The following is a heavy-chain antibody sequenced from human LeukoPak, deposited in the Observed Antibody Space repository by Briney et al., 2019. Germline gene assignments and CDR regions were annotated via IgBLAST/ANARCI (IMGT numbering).Heavy chain of an antibody. J-gene: IGHJ5*02. CDR2: SSADGVDT. D-gene: IGHD2-8*02. CDR3: AKDVWWSVS. CDR1: GFTLSNHA. V-gene: IGHV3-23*01. Sequence: GGALRLSCVASGFTLSNHAMTWVGQAPGKGREGGAASSADGVDTFYAPSVKGRFTISRDNSKNTLYLQINSLRAEDTAIYYCAKDVWWSVSWGQGTLVTVSS.